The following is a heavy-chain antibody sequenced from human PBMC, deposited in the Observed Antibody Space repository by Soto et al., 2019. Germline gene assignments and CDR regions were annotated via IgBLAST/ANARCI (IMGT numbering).Heavy chain of an antibody. CDR3: ARDRKIAAARFRWFDP. Sequence: SVKVSCKASGGTFSSYAISWVRQAPGQGLEWMGGIIPIFGTANYAQKFQGRVTITADESTSTAYMELSSLRSEDTAVYYCARDRKIAAARFRWFDPWGQGTLVTVSS. CDR2: IIPIFGTA. J-gene: IGHJ5*02. CDR1: GGTFSSYA. V-gene: IGHV1-69*13. D-gene: IGHD6-13*01.